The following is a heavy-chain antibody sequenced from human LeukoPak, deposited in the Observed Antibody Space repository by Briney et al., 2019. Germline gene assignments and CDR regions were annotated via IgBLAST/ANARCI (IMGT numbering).Heavy chain of an antibody. CDR3: AKEHRTGTTNHYFDY. J-gene: IGHJ4*02. CDR1: GFTFSNYG. CDR2: IWYDGSKK. Sequence: GGSLRLSCTASGFTFSNYGLLWVRQAAGKGLEWMAIIWYDGSKKYYGDSVKGRFTISRDDSKNTLFLQMNSLRAEDTAVYYCAKEHRTGTTNHYFDYWGQGTLVTVSS. V-gene: IGHV3-33*06. D-gene: IGHD1-7*01.